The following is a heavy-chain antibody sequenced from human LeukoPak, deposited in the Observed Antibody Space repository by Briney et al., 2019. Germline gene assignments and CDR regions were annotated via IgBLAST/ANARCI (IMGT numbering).Heavy chain of an antibody. CDR3: ARWRGLQSEFDC. J-gene: IGHJ4*02. CDR2: IGLDGAQK. CDR1: GFTFSSHS. D-gene: IGHD5-24*01. V-gene: IGHV3-7*01. Sequence: GSLRLSCAASGFTFSSHSMGWVRQAPGKGLECVATIGLDGAQKDFVDSVKGRFTLSRDNAKNSLFLEMNRLRVEDTAVYYCARWRGLQSEFDCWGQGTPVTVSS.